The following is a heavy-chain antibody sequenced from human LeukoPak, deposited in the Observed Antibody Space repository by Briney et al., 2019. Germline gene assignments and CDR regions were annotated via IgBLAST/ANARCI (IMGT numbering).Heavy chain of an antibody. J-gene: IGHJ6*02. CDR1: GFTLSSYA. CDR3: ARERHGGNPHAYYYYGMDV. V-gene: IGHV3-23*01. D-gene: IGHD4-23*01. Sequence: GGSLRLSCAASGFTLSSYAMSWVRQAPGKGLEWVSAISGSGGSTYYADSVKGRFTISRDNSKNTLYLQMNSLRAEDTAVYYCARERHGGNPHAYYYYGMDVWGQGTTVTVSS. CDR2: ISGSGGST.